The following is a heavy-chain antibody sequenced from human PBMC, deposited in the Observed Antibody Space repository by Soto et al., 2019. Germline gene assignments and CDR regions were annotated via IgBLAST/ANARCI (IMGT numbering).Heavy chain of an antibody. J-gene: IGHJ4*02. CDR2: IYWDGES. CDR3: ARRDSTGTTTYFDS. V-gene: IGHV2-5*02. D-gene: IGHD1-1*01. CDR1: GFSFTTTRMG. Sequence: QITLKEAGPTLVKPTETLTLTCTFSGFSFTTTRMGVGWTRQPPGKALEWLAIIYWDGESSYNPLLRRRLTLTEDTSTNQVVLTMTNMDPKDTATYYCARRDSTGTTTYFDSWGQGIPVTVAS.